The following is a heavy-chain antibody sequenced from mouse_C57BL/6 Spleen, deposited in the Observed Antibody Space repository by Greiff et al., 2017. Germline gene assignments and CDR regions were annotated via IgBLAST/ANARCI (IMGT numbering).Heavy chain of an antibody. V-gene: IGHV1-63*01. J-gene: IGHJ4*01. CDR1: GYTFTNYW. CDR2: IYPGGGYT. D-gene: IGHD3-3*01. CDR3: ARRDLYYAMDY. Sequence: VQLQQSGAELVRPGTSVKMSCKASGYTFTNYWIGWAKQRPGHGLEWIGDIYPGGGYTNYNEKFKGKATRTADKSSSTAYMQFSSLTSEDSAIYYCARRDLYYAMDYWGQGTSVTVSS.